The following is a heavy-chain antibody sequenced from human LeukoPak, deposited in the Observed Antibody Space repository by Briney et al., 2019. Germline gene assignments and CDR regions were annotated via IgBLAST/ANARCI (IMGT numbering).Heavy chain of an antibody. CDR3: ASPKGHAFDI. J-gene: IGHJ3*02. CDR2: ISYDGSNK. CDR1: GFTFSSYG. V-gene: IGHV3-30*03. Sequence: GGSLRLSCAASGFTFSSYGMHWVRQAPGKGLEWVAVISYDGSNKYYADSVKGRFTISRDNSKNTLYLQMNSPRAEDTAVYYCASPKGHAFDIWGQGTMVTVSS.